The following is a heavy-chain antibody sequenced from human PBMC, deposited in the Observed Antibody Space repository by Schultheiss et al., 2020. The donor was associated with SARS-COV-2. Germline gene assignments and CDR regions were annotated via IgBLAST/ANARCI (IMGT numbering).Heavy chain of an antibody. D-gene: IGHD6-19*01. CDR3: AKGSSGWHGYGLDA. CDR1: GGSFSDYS. V-gene: IGHV3-74*01. Sequence: LSLTCAVYGGSFSDYSWSWIRQPPGEGLVWVSRTNHDGSNTIYADSVKGRFTISRDNSKNTLYLQMNSLRAEDTAVYYCAKGSSGWHGYGLDAWGQGTTVTVSS. J-gene: IGHJ6*02. CDR2: TNHDGSNT.